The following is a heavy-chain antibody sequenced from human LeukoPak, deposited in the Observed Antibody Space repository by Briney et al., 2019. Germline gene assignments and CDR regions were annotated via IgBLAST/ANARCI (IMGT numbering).Heavy chain of an antibody. J-gene: IGHJ5*02. V-gene: IGHV4-59*08. CDR1: GGSISTYF. D-gene: IGHD3-3*01. CDR3: ARVRDFSFNWFDP. Sequence: PSETLSLTCTVSGGSISTYFWNWIRQPPGKGLEWIGYVYYTGSTNYNPSLKSRVTISIDTSKNQFSLKLTSVTAADTAIYYCARVRDFSFNWFDPWGQGTLVTVSS. CDR2: VYYTGST.